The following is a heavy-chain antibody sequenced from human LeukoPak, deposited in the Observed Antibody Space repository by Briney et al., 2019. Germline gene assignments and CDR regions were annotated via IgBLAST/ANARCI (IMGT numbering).Heavy chain of an antibody. J-gene: IGHJ4*02. Sequence: GGSLRLSRASSVYIHSRYAMSGVRQAPAKGLEGVAVISDGGGNTYYADSVKGRFTISRYNSNNTLYLQVNSLRAEDTAIYYCAKDLMRGGSYGGQGPVVIVSS. CDR2: ISDGGGNT. CDR1: VYIHSRYA. V-gene: IGHV3-23*01. CDR3: AKDLMRGGSY. D-gene: IGHD3-16*01.